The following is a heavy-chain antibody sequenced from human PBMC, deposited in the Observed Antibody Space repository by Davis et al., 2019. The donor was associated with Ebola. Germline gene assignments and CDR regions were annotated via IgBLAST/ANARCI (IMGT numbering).Heavy chain of an antibody. CDR3: ATVRYDLGQAY. J-gene: IGHJ4*02. Sequence: GESLKISCAASGFTFSSYWMSWVRQAPGKGLEWVANIKQDGSEKYYVDSVKGRFTISRDNAKNSLFLQMDSLRADDTAVYYCATVRYDLGQAYWGQETLVTVSP. CDR2: IKQDGSEK. V-gene: IGHV3-7*03. CDR1: GFTFSSYW. D-gene: IGHD3-16*01.